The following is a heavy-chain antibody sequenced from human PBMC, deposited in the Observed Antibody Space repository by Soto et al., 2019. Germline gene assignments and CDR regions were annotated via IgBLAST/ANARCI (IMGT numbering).Heavy chain of an antibody. CDR1: GFTFSSYA. V-gene: IGHV3-30-3*01. J-gene: IGHJ4*02. Sequence: QVQLVESGGGVVQPGRSLRLSCAASGFTFSSYAMHWVRQAPGKGLEWVAVISYGGSNKYYADSVKGRFTISRDNSKNTLYLQMNSLRAEDTAVYYCARDIPPVAGTPVLYYWGQGTLVTVSS. D-gene: IGHD6-19*01. CDR2: ISYGGSNK. CDR3: ARDIPPVAGTPVLYY.